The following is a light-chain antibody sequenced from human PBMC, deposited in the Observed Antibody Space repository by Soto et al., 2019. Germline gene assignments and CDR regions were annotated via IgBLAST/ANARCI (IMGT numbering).Light chain of an antibody. J-gene: IGLJ2*01. Sequence: QSVLTQPPSASGSPGQSVTISCTGTSSDVGGYNYVSWYQQHPGKAPKLIIYEVSKRPSGVPDRFSASKSGSTASLTVSGLQSEDEADYYCSSYAGSNVVFGGGTKVTVL. V-gene: IGLV2-8*01. CDR1: SSDVGGYNY. CDR3: SSYAGSNVV. CDR2: EVS.